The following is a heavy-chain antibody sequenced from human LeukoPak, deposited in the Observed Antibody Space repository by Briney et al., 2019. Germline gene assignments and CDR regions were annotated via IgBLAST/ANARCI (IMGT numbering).Heavy chain of an antibody. CDR1: GFIFGAYW. Sequence: GGSLRLSCAASGFIFGAYWMTWVRQAPGKGLEWVGNIKQDGSEQYYMDSVKGRFTISRDNAKKPLFLQMNSLTAEDTGLYYCVRSLERFGTRDYWGQGTLVTVSS. V-gene: IGHV3-7*01. J-gene: IGHJ4*02. CDR3: VRSLERFGTRDY. D-gene: IGHD3-3*01. CDR2: IKQDGSEQ.